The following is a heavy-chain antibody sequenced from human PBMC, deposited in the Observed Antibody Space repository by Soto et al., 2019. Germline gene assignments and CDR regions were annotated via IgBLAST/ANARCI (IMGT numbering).Heavy chain of an antibody. CDR1: GGTFSSYA. CDR2: IIPIFGTA. J-gene: IGHJ5*02. V-gene: IGHV1-69*01. CDR3: ARSDIVVVPAAGPDSWFDP. Sequence: QVQLVQSGAEVKKPGSSVKVSCKASGGTFSSYAISWVRQAPGQGLEWMGGIIPIFGTANYAQKFQGRVTITADESTSTAYMELSSLRSEDTAVYYCARSDIVVVPAAGPDSWFDPWGQGTLVTVSS. D-gene: IGHD2-2*01.